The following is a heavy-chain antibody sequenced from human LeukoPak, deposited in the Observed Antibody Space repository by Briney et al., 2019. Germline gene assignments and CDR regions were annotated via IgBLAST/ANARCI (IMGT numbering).Heavy chain of an antibody. CDR2: INWNGGST. D-gene: IGHD3-3*01. CDR1: GFTFDDYG. CDR3: ARHRDDFWSGYPLGDAFDI. V-gene: IGHV3-20*04. J-gene: IGHJ3*02. Sequence: GGSLRPSCAASGFTFDDYGMSWVRQAPGKGLEWVSGINWNGGSTGYADSVKGRFTISRDYAKNSLYLQMNILRAEDTALYYCARHRDDFWSGYPLGDAFDIWGQGTMVTVSS.